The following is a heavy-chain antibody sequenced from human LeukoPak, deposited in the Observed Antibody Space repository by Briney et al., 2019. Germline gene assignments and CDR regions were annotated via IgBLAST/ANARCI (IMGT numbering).Heavy chain of an antibody. Sequence: GGSLRLSCGASGLTFSDYYMSCIRQAPGKGLEWISYISPSSSYTNYADSVKGRFTISRDNARNSVYLQMSSLRAEDTAVYYCARGDWYTYNFDSWGQGTLVTVSS. CDR3: ARGDWYTYNFDS. D-gene: IGHD1-1*01. V-gene: IGHV3-11*05. J-gene: IGHJ4*02. CDR1: GLTFSDYY. CDR2: ISPSSSYT.